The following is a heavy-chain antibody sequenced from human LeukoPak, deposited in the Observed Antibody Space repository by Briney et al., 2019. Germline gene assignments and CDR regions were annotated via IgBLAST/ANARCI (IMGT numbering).Heavy chain of an antibody. CDR1: GGSISSGGYY. V-gene: IGHV4-30-2*01. D-gene: IGHD5/OR15-5a*01. CDR2: IYHSGST. CDR3: ARERGVYDQNWFDP. Sequence: PSETLSLTCTVSGGSISSGGYYWSWIRQPPGKGLEWIGYIYHSGSTYYNPSLKSRVTISVDRSKNQFSLKLSSVTAADTAVYYCARERGVYDQNWFDPWGQGTLVTVSS. J-gene: IGHJ5*02.